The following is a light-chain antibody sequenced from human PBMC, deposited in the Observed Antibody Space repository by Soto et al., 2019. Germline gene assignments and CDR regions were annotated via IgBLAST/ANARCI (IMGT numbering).Light chain of an antibody. Sequence: QSVLTQPPSVSGAPGQRVTISCTGSSSNIGAGYDVHWYQQLPGTAPKLLIYGNSNRPSGVPDRFSGSKSGTSASLAITGLQAEDEADYYSQSYDSSLSGVVFGTGTKLTVL. V-gene: IGLV1-40*01. J-gene: IGLJ1*01. CDR2: GNS. CDR3: QSYDSSLSGVV. CDR1: SSNIGAGYD.